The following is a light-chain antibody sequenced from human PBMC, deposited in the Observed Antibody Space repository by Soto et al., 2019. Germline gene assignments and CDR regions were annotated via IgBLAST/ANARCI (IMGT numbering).Light chain of an antibody. CDR3: QQYGDRPRT. CDR1: QDIGSA. Sequence: EIVMTQSPATLSVSPGERATLSCRASQDIGSAVAWYHQRSGQAPRLLIFDASIRVPTTPARFSGSVSGTEFTLTISSLESGDFAVYFCQQYGDRPRTFGQGTKVDIK. J-gene: IGKJ1*01. CDR2: DAS. V-gene: IGKV3-15*01.